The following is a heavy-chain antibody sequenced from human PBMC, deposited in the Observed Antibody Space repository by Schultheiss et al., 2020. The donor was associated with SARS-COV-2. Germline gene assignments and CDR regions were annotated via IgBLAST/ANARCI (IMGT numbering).Heavy chain of an antibody. CDR2: IRSKAYGGTT. CDR1: GFTFSSYA. V-gene: IGHV3-49*03. J-gene: IGHJ4*02. D-gene: IGHD5-12*01. Sequence: GGSLRLSCAASGFTFSSYAMSWFRQAPGKGLEWVGFIRSKAYGGTTEYAASVKGRFTISRDDSKSIAYLQMNSLKTEDTAVYYCTRDTGGYSGYDNFDYWGQGTLVTVSS. CDR3: TRDTGGYSGYDNFDY.